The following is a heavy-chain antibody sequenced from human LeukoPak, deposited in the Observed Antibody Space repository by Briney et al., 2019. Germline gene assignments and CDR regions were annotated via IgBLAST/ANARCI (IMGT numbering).Heavy chain of an antibody. D-gene: IGHD3-22*01. J-gene: IGHJ4*02. CDR2: IKSKTDGGTT. Sequence: GGSLRLSCAASGFTFSSYGMHWVRQAPGKGLEWVGRIKSKTDGGTTDYAAPVKGRFTISRDDSKNTLYLQMNSLKTEDTAVYYCTGNYYDSSGYYYANRDYWGQGTLVTVSS. CDR3: TGNYYDSSGYYYANRDY. CDR1: GFTFSSYG. V-gene: IGHV3-15*01.